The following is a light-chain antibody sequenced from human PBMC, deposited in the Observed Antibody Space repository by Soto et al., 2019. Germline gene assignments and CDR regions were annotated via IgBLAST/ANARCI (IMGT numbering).Light chain of an antibody. CDR3: SSYTSSSTSLCG. CDR1: NSDVGGYNY. J-gene: IGLJ1*01. Sequence: QSVLTQPTSVSGSPGQSITISCTGTNSDVGGYNYVSWYQHHPGKAPKLIIYDVSTRPSGISNRFSGSKSGNTASITISGLQAEDVGVYYCSSYTSSSTSLCGFRTETKVTV. CDR2: DVS. V-gene: IGLV2-14*03.